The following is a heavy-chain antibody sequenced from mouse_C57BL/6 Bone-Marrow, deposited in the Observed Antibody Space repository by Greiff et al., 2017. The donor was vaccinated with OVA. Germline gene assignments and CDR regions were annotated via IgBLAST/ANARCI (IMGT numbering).Heavy chain of an antibody. CDR1: GYSFTGYY. V-gene: IGHV1-42*01. CDR3: AGGYWFDY. D-gene: IGHD2-3*01. CDR2: INPSTGGT. Sequence: DVQLQESGPELVKPGASVKISCKASGYSFTGYYMNWVKQSPEKSLEWIGEINPSTGGTTYNQKFKAKATLTVDKSSSTAYMQLKSLTSEDSAVYYCAGGYWFDYWGQGTTLTVSS. J-gene: IGHJ2*01.